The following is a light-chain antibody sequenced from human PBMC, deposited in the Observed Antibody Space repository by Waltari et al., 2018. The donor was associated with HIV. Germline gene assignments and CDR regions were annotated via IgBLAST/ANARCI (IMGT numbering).Light chain of an antibody. CDR1: SSDIGYYNY. V-gene: IGLV2-14*01. CDR2: EVS. CDR3: SSVANSVTLSVL. J-gene: IGLJ3*02. Sequence: QFALTQTASVSGSPGQSISISCSGTSSDIGYYNYVSWYQQHPGKAPKLMIYEVSNRPSGISKRFSGSKAGNTASLTISALQAEDEADYFCSSVANSVTLSVLFGGGTKLTVL.